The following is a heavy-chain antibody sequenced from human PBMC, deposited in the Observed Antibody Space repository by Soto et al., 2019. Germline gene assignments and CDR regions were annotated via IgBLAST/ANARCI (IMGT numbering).Heavy chain of an antibody. CDR3: ARGTGSYDY. CDR1: VGSISSGGYY. Sequence: SETLSLTCTVSVGSISSGGYYWSWIRQHPGKGLEWIGYIYNSGSTYYNPSLKSRVIISVDTSKNQFSLKLSSVTAADTAVYYCARGTGSYDYWGQGTLVTVSS. V-gene: IGHV4-31*03. CDR2: IYNSGST. D-gene: IGHD3-10*01. J-gene: IGHJ4*02.